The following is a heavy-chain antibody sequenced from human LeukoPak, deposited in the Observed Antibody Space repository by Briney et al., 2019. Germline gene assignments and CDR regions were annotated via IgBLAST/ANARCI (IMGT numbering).Heavy chain of an antibody. D-gene: IGHD2-21*01. Sequence: GGSLRLSCADSGFTFSSYWMSWVRQAPGKGLEWVANINQDGSEKHYVDSVKGRFTISRDNAKNSLYLQMNSLRAEDTAVYYWARYCGGDCYGMDVWGQGTTVTVSS. V-gene: IGHV3-7*01. CDR3: ARYCGGDCYGMDV. CDR1: GFTFSSYW. J-gene: IGHJ6*02. CDR2: INQDGSEK.